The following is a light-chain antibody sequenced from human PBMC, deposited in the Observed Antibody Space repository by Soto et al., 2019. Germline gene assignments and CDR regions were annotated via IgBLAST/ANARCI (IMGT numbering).Light chain of an antibody. Sequence: QSVLTQPPSVSGSPGQSVTISCTGTSSDVGTYDRVSWYRQPPGTAPKLMIYEVSNRPSGVLDRFSGSKSGNTASLTISGLQAEDEADYYCSSYTSSSTLVFGGGTKLTVL. CDR2: EVS. V-gene: IGLV2-18*02. J-gene: IGLJ2*01. CDR1: SSDVGTYDR. CDR3: SSYTSSSTLV.